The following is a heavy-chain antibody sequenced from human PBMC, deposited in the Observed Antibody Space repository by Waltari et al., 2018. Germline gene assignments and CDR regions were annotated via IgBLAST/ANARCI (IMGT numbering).Heavy chain of an antibody. CDR1: GFTFSNFG. CDR3: VKDGDFFVSGYDAFDV. Sequence: VQLEEFGGGVVPPGGSLTLSCAASGFTFSNFGMHWGRQAPGKGLEWTTFIRYDGNNKYHADSVKGRFIISRDNSKNTLYLQINSLRADDTATYYCVKDGDFFVSGYDAFDVWGQGTMVTVSS. D-gene: IGHD4-17*01. CDR2: IRYDGNNK. V-gene: IGHV3-30*02. J-gene: IGHJ3*01.